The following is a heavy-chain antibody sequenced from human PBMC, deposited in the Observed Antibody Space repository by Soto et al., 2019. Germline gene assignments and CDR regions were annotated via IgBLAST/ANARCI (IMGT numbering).Heavy chain of an antibody. CDR1: GFTFSNYA. CDR3: ARDKDIVVVPAAHPYYMDV. J-gene: IGHJ6*03. CDR2: ISSSSSYI. D-gene: IGHD2-2*01. V-gene: IGHV3-21*01. Sequence: PGGSLRLSCAASGFTFSNYAMSWVRQAPGKGLEWVSAISSSSSYIYYADSVKGRFTISRDNAKNTLYLQMNSLRAEDTAVYYCARDKDIVVVPAAHPYYMDVWGKGTTVTVSS.